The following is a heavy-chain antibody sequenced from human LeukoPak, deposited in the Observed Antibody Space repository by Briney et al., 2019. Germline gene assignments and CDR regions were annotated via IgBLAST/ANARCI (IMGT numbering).Heavy chain of an antibody. D-gene: IGHD3-9*01. CDR1: GYIFTGYY. CDR2: INPNTGGT. CDR3: ARSPHILTGENFDY. Sequence: ASVKVSRKASGYIFTGYYMHWVRQAPGQGLEWVGWINPNTGGTNCAQKLHYRVTMTRDTSISTAYMELSRLRFDDTAVYYCARSPHILTGENFDYWGQGTLVTVSS. J-gene: IGHJ4*02. V-gene: IGHV1-2*02.